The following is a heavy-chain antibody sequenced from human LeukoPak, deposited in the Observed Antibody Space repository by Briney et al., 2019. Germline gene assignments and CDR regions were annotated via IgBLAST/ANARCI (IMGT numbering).Heavy chain of an antibody. V-gene: IGHV4-59*08. CDR3: ATTHWELLRNYYYHGMDV. CDR1: GGSISSYY. J-gene: IGHJ6*02. Sequence: SETLSLTCTVSGGSISSYYWSWIRQPPGKGLEWIGYIYYSGSTNYNPSLKSRVTISVDTSKNQFSLKLSSVTAADTAVYYCATTHWELLRNYYYHGMDVWGQGTTVTVSS. CDR2: IYYSGST. D-gene: IGHD1-26*01.